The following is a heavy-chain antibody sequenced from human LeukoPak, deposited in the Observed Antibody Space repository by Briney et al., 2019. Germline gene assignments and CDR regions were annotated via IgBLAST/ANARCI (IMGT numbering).Heavy chain of an antibody. CDR1: GGSISSYQ. CDR3: ARLLVFGVVIHRYYFDY. CDR2: IYYSGST. J-gene: IGHJ4*02. V-gene: IGHV4-59*12. Sequence: SETLSLTCTVSGGSISSYQWSWIRQPPGKGLEWIGYIYYSGSTDYNPSLKSRVTITLDTSKNQFSLKLSSVTAADTAVYYCARLLVFGVVIHRYYFDYWGQGTLVTVSS. D-gene: IGHD3-3*01.